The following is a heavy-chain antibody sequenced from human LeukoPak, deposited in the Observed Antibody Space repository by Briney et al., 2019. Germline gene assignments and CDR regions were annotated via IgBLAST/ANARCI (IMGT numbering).Heavy chain of an antibody. CDR1: GYTFTSYA. V-gene: IGHV1-3*01. CDR3: ARDLSWTALNAFDI. CDR2: INAGNGNT. J-gene: IGHJ3*02. D-gene: IGHD6-13*01. Sequence: ASVTVSCKGSGYTFTSYAMHWVGQAPGQRVEWMGWINAGNGNTKYSQKFQGRVTITRDTSASTAYMELSSLRSEDTAVYYCARDLSWTALNAFDIWGQGTMVTVSS.